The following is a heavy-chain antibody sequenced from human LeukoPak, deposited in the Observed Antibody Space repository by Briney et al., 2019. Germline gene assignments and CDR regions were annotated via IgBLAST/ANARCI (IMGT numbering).Heavy chain of an antibody. V-gene: IGHV3-15*01. D-gene: IGHD3-10*02. CDR2: SKSQTDGGTT. J-gene: IGHJ4*02. Sequence: GGSLRLSCAASGFTFTNAWMSWVRQAPGKGLEWVGRSKSQTDGGTTDYAAPVKGRFTISRDDSKTTVYLQMNSLKTEDTAIYYCTTLSYVGGYWGQGTLVTVSS. CDR3: TTLSYVGGY. CDR1: GFTFTNAW.